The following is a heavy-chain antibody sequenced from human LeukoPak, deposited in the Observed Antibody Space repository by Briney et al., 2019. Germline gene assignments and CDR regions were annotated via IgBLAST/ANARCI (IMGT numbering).Heavy chain of an antibody. CDR1: GGSFSNYY. J-gene: IGHJ6*03. D-gene: IGHD1-7*01. V-gene: IGHV4-34*01. CDR3: ARRWNYGRNYYIDV. Sequence: SETLSLTCAVYGGSFSNYYWSWIRQSPGKGMEWIGEINDSGRTNYNPSLMSRVTVSVDTSKNQFSLRLTSVTATDTAVYYCARRWNYGRNYYIDVWGKGAAVSVSS. CDR2: INDSGRT.